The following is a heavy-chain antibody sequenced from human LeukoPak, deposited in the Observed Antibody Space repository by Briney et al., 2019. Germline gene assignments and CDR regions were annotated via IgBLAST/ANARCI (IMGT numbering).Heavy chain of an antibody. V-gene: IGHV3-73*01. D-gene: IGHD5-24*01. J-gene: IGHJ4*02. CDR2: IRSKANSYAT. CDR1: GFTFSSYS. CDR3: TRLEDGYKVLIDY. Sequence: GGSLRLSCAASGFTFSSYSMHWVRQASGKGLEWVGRIRSKANSYATAYAASVKGRFTISRDDSKNTAYLQMNSLKTEDTAVYYCTRLEDGYKVLIDYWGQGSLVTVSS.